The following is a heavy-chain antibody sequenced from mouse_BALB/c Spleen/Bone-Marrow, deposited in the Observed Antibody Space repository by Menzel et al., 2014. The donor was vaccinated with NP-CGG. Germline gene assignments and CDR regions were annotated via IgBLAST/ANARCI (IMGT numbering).Heavy chain of an antibody. J-gene: IGHJ1*01. CDR1: GYTFTNYW. D-gene: IGHD1-1*01. V-gene: IGHV1-69*02. Sequence: QVHVKQSGAEFVKPGAPVKLSCEASGYTFTNYWMNWVKQRPGRGLEWIGRIDPSDSETHYNQKFKDKATLTVDKSSSTAYIQLSSLTSEDSAVYYCARGYYGRTYGWYFDVWGAGTTVTVSS. CDR3: ARGYYGRTYGWYFDV. CDR2: IDPSDSET.